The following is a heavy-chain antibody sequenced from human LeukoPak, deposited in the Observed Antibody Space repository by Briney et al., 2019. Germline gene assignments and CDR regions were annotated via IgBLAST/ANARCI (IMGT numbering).Heavy chain of an antibody. Sequence: GGSLRLSCAASGFTFSRHAMHWVRQAPGKGLEWVAIISNDGSRKYYAHSVEGRFTISRDNSKNTLYLQMDSLRAEDTAVYYCARDRAWNYFGYWGQGTLVTVSS. V-gene: IGHV3-30*03. D-gene: IGHD3-3*01. J-gene: IGHJ4*02. CDR2: ISNDGSRK. CDR1: GFTFSRHA. CDR3: ARDRAWNYFGY.